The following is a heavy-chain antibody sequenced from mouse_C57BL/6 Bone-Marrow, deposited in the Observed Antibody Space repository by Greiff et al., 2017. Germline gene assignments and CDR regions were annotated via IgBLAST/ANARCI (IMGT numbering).Heavy chain of an antibody. D-gene: IGHD1-1*01. J-gene: IGHJ4*01. V-gene: IGHV1-81*01. CDR3: ATVVATRDAMDY. Sequence: QVQLQQSGAELARPGASVKLSCKASGYTFTSYGISWVKQRAGQGLEWIGEIYPRSGNTYYNEKFKGKATLTADKSSSTAYMELRSLTSEDSAVYFCATVVATRDAMDYWGQGTSVTVSS. CDR1: GYTFTSYG. CDR2: IYPRSGNT.